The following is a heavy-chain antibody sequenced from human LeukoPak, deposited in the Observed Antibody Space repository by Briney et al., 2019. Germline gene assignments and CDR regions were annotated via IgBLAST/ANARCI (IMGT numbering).Heavy chain of an antibody. CDR1: GGSISSSGYY. D-gene: IGHD1-26*01. CDR2: IYYSGST. V-gene: IGHV4-39*01. CDR3: ARHEYSGSYYGLSWFDP. Sequence: SETLSLTCTVSGGSISSSGYYWRWIRQPPGTGLEWIASIYYSGSTYYNPSLKSRVTISVDTSKNQLSLKLSSLTAADTAVYYCARHEYSGSYYGLSWFDPWGQGTLVTVSS. J-gene: IGHJ5*02.